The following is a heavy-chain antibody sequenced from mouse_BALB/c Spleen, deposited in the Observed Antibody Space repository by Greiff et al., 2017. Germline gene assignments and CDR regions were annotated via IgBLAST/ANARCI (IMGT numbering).Heavy chain of an antibody. J-gene: IGHJ3*01. D-gene: IGHD3-1*01. CDR2: IWGDGST. Sequence: QVQLKESGPGLVAPSQSLSITCTVSGFSLTGYGVNWVRQPPGKGLEWLGMIWGDGSTDYNSALKSRLSISKDNSKSQVFLKMNSLQTDDTARYYCAREGSGYRTGFAYWGQGTLVTVSA. V-gene: IGHV2-6-7*01. CDR3: AREGSGYRTGFAY. CDR1: GFSLTGYG.